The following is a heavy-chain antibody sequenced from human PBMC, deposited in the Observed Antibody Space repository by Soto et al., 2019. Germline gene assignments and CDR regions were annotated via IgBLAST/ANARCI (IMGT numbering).Heavy chain of an antibody. CDR3: AKDIEGSYYYGSGSYYGFGTTYGFDP. J-gene: IGHJ5*02. V-gene: IGHV3-9*01. CDR1: GFTFDDYA. D-gene: IGHD3-10*01. CDR2: ISWNSGSI. Sequence: EVQLVESGGGLVQPGRSLRLSCAASGFTFDDYAMHWVRQAPGKGLEWVSGISWNSGSIGYADSVKGRFTISRDNAKNSLYLQMNSLRAEDTALYYCAKDIEGSYYYGSGSYYGFGTTYGFDPWGQGTLVTVSS.